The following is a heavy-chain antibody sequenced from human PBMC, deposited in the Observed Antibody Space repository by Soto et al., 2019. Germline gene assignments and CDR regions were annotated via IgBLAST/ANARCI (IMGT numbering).Heavy chain of an antibody. D-gene: IGHD3-3*01. CDR1: GYTFTSYG. CDR3: ASTPDYDFWSGYLAYYYYYGMDV. V-gene: IGHV1-18*01. Sequence: QVQLVQSGAEVKKPGASVKVSCKASGYTFTSYGISWVRQAPGQGLEWMGWISAYNGNTNYAQKLQGRVTMTTDTSTRTAYMELRSLRSDDTAVYYCASTPDYDFWSGYLAYYYYYGMDVWGQGTTVTVSS. CDR2: ISAYNGNT. J-gene: IGHJ6*02.